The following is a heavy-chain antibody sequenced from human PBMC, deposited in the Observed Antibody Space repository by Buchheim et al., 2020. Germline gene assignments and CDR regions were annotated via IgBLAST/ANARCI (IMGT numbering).Heavy chain of an antibody. CDR2: IYYSGSN. CDR1: GGSISSGGYY. CDR3: ARGRGDFWSGYYRGIGYYYYMDV. D-gene: IGHD3-3*01. Sequence: QVQLQESGPGLVKPSQTLSLTCTVSGGSISSGGYYWSWIRQHPGKGLEWIGYIYYSGSNYYNPSLKSRVTISVDTSKNQFSLKLSSVTAADTAVYCCARGRGDFWSGYYRGIGYYYYMDVWGKGTT. V-gene: IGHV4-31*03. J-gene: IGHJ6*03.